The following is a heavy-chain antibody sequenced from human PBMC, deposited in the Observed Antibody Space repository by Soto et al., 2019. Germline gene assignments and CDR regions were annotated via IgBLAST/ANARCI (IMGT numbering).Heavy chain of an antibody. CDR2: ISGSGGST. D-gene: IGHD5-18*01. V-gene: IGHV3-23*01. CDR1: GFTFSSYA. Sequence: EVQMLESGGGLVQPGGSLRLSCAASGFTFSSYAMSWVRQAPGKGLEWVSAISGSGGSTYYADSVKGRFTISRDNSKNTLYLQMNSLRAEDTAVYYCAKKQLWSKGGFDYWGQGTLVTVSS. CDR3: AKKQLWSKGGFDY. J-gene: IGHJ4*02.